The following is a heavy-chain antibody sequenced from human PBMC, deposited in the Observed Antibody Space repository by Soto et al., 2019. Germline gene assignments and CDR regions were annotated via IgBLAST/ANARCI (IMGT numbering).Heavy chain of an antibody. Sequence: PGGSLRLSCAASGFTFSSCAMGWVRQAPGKGLEWVSDIDSGASTYYADSVKGRFTISRDNSKSTLYLQMNSLRAEDTALYYCAKGRSYYYYYGVDVWGQGTTVTVSS. CDR1: GFTFSSCA. CDR2: IDSGAST. CDR3: AKGRSYYYYYGVDV. V-gene: IGHV3-23*01. J-gene: IGHJ6*02.